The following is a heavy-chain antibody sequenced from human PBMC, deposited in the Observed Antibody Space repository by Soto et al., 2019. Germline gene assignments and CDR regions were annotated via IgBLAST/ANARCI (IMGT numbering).Heavy chain of an antibody. CDR2: IYYSGST. Sequence: SETLSLTCTVSGGSVSSGSYYWSWIRQPPGKGLEWIGYIYYSGSTNYNPSLKSRVTISVDTSKNQFSLKLSSVTAADTAVYYCARDSRWGMDVWGQGTTVTGSS. V-gene: IGHV4-61*01. CDR1: GGSVSSGSYY. J-gene: IGHJ6*02. CDR3: ARDSRWGMDV. D-gene: IGHD6-13*01.